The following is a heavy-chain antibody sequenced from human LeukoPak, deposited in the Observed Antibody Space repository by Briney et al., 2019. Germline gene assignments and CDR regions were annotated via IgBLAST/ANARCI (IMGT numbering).Heavy chain of an antibody. CDR2: ITYRGNT. CDR1: GPFETYY. J-gene: IGHJ6*03. CDR3: ARVTYYGSGSYYNDYYYYMDV. Sequence: SETLSLTCAVYGPFETYYWTLVRQPPGKGLEWIGEITYRGNTNYNPSLKSRVTISVDTSKNQFSLKLSSVTAADTAVYYCARVTYYGSGSYYNDYYYYMDVWGKGTTVTVSS. V-gene: IGHV4-34*01. D-gene: IGHD3-10*01.